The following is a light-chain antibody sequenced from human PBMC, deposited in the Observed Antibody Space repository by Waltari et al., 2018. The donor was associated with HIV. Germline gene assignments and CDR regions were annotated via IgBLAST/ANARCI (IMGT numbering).Light chain of an antibody. CDR2: GAS. Sequence: EIVMTQSPATLSVSPGDRAPLSCRASQSFSSNLAWYQQEPGQAPRRLIYGASTRATGIPARFSGSGSGTEFTLTISSLQSEDFAVYYCQQYNKWPWTFGQGTKVEIK. CDR3: QQYNKWPWT. J-gene: IGKJ1*01. CDR1: QSFSSN. V-gene: IGKV3-15*01.